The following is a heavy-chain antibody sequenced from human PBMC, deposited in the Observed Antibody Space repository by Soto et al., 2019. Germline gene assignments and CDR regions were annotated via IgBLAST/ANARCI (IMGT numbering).Heavy chain of an antibody. V-gene: IGHV4-59*08. Sequence: SETLSLTCTVAGGSISSYYVSWIRQPPGKGLEWIGYIYYSGSTNYNPSLKSRVTISVDTSKNQFSLKLSSVTAADTAVYYCARRYYGDSAYYFDYWGQGTLVTVSS. J-gene: IGHJ4*02. CDR1: GGSISSYY. D-gene: IGHD4-17*01. CDR3: ARRYYGDSAYYFDY. CDR2: IYYSGST.